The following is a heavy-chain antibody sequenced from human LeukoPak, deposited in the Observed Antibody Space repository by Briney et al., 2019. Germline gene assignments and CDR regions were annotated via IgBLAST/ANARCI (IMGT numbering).Heavy chain of an antibody. V-gene: IGHV3-23*01. CDR1: GITLSNYG. Sequence: PGGSLRLSCAVSGITLSNYGMSWVRQAPGKGLEWVAGISSSGGGAQYADSVKGRFTISRDNAKNRLYLHMNSLRAEDTAMYFCAKRGVVIRVFLVGFHKEAYYFDSWGQGVLVTVSS. CDR2: ISSSGGGA. D-gene: IGHD3-10*01. J-gene: IGHJ4*02. CDR3: AKRGVVIRVFLVGFHKEAYYFDS.